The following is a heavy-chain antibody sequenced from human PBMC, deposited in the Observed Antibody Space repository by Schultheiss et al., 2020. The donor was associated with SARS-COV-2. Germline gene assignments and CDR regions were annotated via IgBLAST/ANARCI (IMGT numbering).Heavy chain of an antibody. CDR1: GGSFSGYS. V-gene: IGHV4-34*01. Sequence: SETLSLTCALYGGSFSGYSWTWIRQPPGKGLEWIGEISHNGSTKYNPSLESRVAISLDTAKNQFSLKLTSVTAADTAVYYCARSASEDSSGYFDYWGQGTLVTVSS. CDR3: ARSASEDSSGYFDY. CDR2: ISHNGST. J-gene: IGHJ4*02. D-gene: IGHD3-22*01.